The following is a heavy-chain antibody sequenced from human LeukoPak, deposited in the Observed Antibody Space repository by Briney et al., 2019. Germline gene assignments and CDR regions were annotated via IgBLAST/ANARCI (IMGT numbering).Heavy chain of an antibody. Sequence: GGSLRLSCAASGFTFSYYYMSWIRQAPGKGLEWVSYIRSSGSTIYYADSVKGRFTISRDNAKNSLYLQMNSLRAEDTAVYYCARGGDYDILTGRDYYFDYWGQGTLVTVSS. CDR2: IRSSGSTI. V-gene: IGHV3-11*01. D-gene: IGHD3-9*01. CDR1: GFTFSYYY. CDR3: ARGGDYDILTGRDYYFDY. J-gene: IGHJ4*02.